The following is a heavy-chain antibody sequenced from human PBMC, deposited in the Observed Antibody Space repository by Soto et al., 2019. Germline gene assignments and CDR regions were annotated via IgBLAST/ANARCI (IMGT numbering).Heavy chain of an antibody. D-gene: IGHD3-10*01. CDR2: ISYDGSNK. J-gene: IGHJ3*02. Sequence: ESGGGVVQPGRSLRLSCAASGFTFSSYGMHWVRQAPGKGLEWVAVISYDGSNKYYADSVKGRFTISRDNSKNTLYLQMNSLRAEDTAVYYCAKEMSSGNSDAFDIWGQGTMVTVSS. CDR3: AKEMSSGNSDAFDI. CDR1: GFTFSSYG. V-gene: IGHV3-30*18.